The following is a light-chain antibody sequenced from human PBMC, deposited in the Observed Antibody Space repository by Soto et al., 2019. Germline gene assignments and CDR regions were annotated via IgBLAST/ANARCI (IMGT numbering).Light chain of an antibody. V-gene: IGLV2-23*02. Sequence: QSVLTQRASVSGSPGQSITMSCTDVGFYGLVSWYQQHPGKVPKLMIYDVSKRPSGVSERFSGSKSGNTAYLTISAPQADDEADYYCSLDAGSSIYVFGTGTKVTVL. CDR3: SLDAGSSIYV. J-gene: IGLJ1*01. CDR2: DVS. CDR1: VGFYGL.